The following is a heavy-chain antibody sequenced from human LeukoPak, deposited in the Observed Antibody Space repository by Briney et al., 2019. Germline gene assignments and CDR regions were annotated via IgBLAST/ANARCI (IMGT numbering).Heavy chain of an antibody. CDR1: GFTFSSYV. CDR3: AKGTQWLVKGGYFDY. V-gene: IGHV3-23*01. D-gene: IGHD6-19*01. J-gene: IGHJ4*02. CDR2: ISGSGGST. Sequence: GGSLRLSCAASGFTFSSYVMSWVRQAPGKGLEWVSAISGSGGSTYYADSVKGRFTISRDNSKNTLYLQMNSLRAEDTAVYYCAKGTQWLVKGGYFDYWGQGTLVTVSS.